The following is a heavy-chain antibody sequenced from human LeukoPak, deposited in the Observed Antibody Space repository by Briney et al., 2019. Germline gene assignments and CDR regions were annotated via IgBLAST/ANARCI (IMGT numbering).Heavy chain of an antibody. Sequence: QPAGSLRLSCVASGVSFSNFAMNWVRQAPGKGLEWVSGITGSGGSTNYADSVKGRFTISRDNSKNTLFLQMNTLRAEDTVVYYCAKVQRFHYYYGMDVWGQGTTVTVSS. D-gene: IGHD2/OR15-2a*01. CDR2: ITGSGGST. V-gene: IGHV3-23*01. CDR1: GVSFSNFA. CDR3: AKVQRFHYYYGMDV. J-gene: IGHJ6*02.